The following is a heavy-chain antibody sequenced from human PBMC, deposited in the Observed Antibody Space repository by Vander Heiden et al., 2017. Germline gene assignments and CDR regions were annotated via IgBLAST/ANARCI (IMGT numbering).Heavy chain of an antibody. Sequence: EVQLLESGGGLVQPGGSLRLSCAAPGFPFSSYAMSWVRQAPGKGLEWVSAISGSGGSTYYADSVKGRFTISRDNSKNTLYLQMNSLRAEDTAVFYCAKGPGIAARPRGYFDYWGQGTLVTVSS. CDR2: ISGSGGST. D-gene: IGHD6-6*01. CDR1: GFPFSSYA. J-gene: IGHJ4*02. V-gene: IGHV3-23*01. CDR3: AKGPGIAARPRGYFDY.